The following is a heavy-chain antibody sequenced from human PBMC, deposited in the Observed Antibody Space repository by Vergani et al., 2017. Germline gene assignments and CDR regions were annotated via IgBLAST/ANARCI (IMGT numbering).Heavy chain of an antibody. CDR2: IYYSGST. J-gene: IGHJ4*02. CDR1: GGSVSSGSYY. Sequence: QVRLQESGPGLVKPSETLSLTCTVSGGSVSSGSYYWSWIRQPPGKGLEWIGYIYYSGSTNYNPSLKSRVTISVDTSKNQFSLKLSSVTAADTAVYYCARGGIAARPFDYWGQGTLVTVSS. D-gene: IGHD6-6*01. V-gene: IGHV4-61*01. CDR3: ARGGIAARPFDY.